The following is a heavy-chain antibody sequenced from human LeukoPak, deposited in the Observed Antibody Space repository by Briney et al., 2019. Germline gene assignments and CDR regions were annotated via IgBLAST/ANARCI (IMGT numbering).Heavy chain of an antibody. V-gene: IGHV4-59*08. CDR3: ARYGRTPFDY. CDR2: IYYTGST. CDR1: GGSISSYY. J-gene: IGHJ4*02. Sequence: SETLSLTCTVSGGSISSYYWSWIRQPPGKGLEWIGYIYYTGSTSYNLSLKSRVSISVDTSKNEFSLKLSSVTAADTAVYYCARYGRTPFDYWGQGTLVTASS. D-gene: IGHD2-8*01.